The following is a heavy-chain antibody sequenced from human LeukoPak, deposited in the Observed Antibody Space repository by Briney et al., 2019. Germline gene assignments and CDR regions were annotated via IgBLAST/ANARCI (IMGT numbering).Heavy chain of an antibody. J-gene: IGHJ6*03. D-gene: IGHD1-26*01. V-gene: IGHV4-34*01. CDR1: GGSFSGYS. Sequence: SETLSLTCAVYGGSFSGYSWSWIRQPPGKGLEWIGEINHSGSTNYNPTLESRVTISVDTSKNQFSLKLSSVTAADTAVYYCARSPTTGPYYYYYYMDVWGKGTTVTVSS. CDR3: ARSPTTGPYYYYYYMDV. CDR2: INHSGST.